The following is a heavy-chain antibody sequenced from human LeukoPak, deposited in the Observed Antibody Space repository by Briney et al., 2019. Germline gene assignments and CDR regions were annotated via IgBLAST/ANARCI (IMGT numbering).Heavy chain of an antibody. CDR2: INPSGGST. J-gene: IGHJ4*02. CDR3: AREVRRVTHAYYFDY. D-gene: IGHD2-21*02. V-gene: IGHV1-46*01. Sequence: ASVKVSCKASGYTFTSYYMHWVRQAPGQGLEWMGIINPSGGSTSYAQKFQGRVTMTRDTSTSTVYMELSSLRSEDTAVYYCAREVRRVTHAYYFDYCGQGTLVTVSS. CDR1: GYTFTSYY.